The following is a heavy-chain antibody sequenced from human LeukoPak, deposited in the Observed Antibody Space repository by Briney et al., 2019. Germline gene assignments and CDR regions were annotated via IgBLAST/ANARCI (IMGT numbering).Heavy chain of an antibody. D-gene: IGHD3-9*01. J-gene: IGHJ6*03. CDR1: GFTVSSNY. Sequence: GGSLRLSCAASGFTVSSNYMSWVRQAPGKGLEWVPIIYSGGSTFYADSVKGRFTISRDNSKNTLYLQMNSLRAEDTAVYYCARDFDRPTRKIGRESLYYYYYYMDVWGKGTTVTISS. CDR2: IYSGGST. V-gene: IGHV3-53*01. CDR3: ARDFDRPTRKIGRESLYYYYYYMDV.